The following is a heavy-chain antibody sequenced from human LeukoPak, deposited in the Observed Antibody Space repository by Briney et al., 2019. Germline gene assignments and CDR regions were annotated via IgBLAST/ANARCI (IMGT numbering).Heavy chain of an antibody. J-gene: IGHJ5*01. Sequence: ASVKVSCKASGYTFVSFGISWVRQAPGQGLEWMGWVSANNGDTIYTEKFQDRVTMTTDTSTNTAYMEVRSLRSDDTAVYYCARGRRDWFDSWGQGTLVTVSS. CDR3: ARGRRDWFDS. CDR1: GYTFVSFG. V-gene: IGHV1-18*01. CDR2: VSANNGDT.